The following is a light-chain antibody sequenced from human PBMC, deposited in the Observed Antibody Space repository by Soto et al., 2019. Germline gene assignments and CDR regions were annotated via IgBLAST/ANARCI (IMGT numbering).Light chain of an antibody. CDR2: KAS. CDR3: QQYNKYWT. V-gene: IGKV1-5*03. CDR1: QSCGTS. Sequence: DIQMTQSPSTLSASVGDRVTITCRASQSCGTSLAWYQQRPGKAPNLLIYKASNLESGVPSRFSGSGSGTEFTLTISSVQPDDFATYYCQQYNKYWTFGQGTKVEIK. J-gene: IGKJ1*01.